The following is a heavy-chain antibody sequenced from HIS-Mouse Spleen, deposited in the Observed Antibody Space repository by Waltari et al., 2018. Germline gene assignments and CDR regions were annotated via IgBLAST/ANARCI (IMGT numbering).Heavy chain of an antibody. J-gene: IGHJ2*01. CDR1: GGSISSSSYY. Sequence: QLQLQESGPGLVKPSETLSLTCTVSGGSISSSSYYWGWIRQPPGKGLEWIGRINYSGSTYENPPLNGRVTISVDTSKNQFSLKLSSVTAADTAVYYCAREIPYSSSWYDWYFDLWGRGTLVTVSS. D-gene: IGHD6-13*01. V-gene: IGHV4-39*07. CDR3: AREIPYSSSWYDWYFDL. CDR2: INYSGST.